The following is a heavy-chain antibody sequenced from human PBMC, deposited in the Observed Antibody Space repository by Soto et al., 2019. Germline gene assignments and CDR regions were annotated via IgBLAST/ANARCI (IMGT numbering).Heavy chain of an antibody. J-gene: IGHJ4*02. Sequence: PGGSLRLSCAASEFTFSNYAMSWVRQAPGKGLEWVSAISGSGVATSFAGSVKGRFTISRDNSKNTLYLQMNSLRADDTAVYYCAKVPSYYYDSSGYYYFDYGGQGTLVTVSS. CDR2: ISGSGVAT. D-gene: IGHD3-22*01. V-gene: IGHV3-23*01. CDR3: AKVPSYYYDSSGYYYFDY. CDR1: EFTFSNYA.